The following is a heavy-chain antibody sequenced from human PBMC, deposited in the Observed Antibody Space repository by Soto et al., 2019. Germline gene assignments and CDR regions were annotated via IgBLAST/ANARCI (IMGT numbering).Heavy chain of an antibody. CDR1: GFSFSRYG. Sequence: PGGSLRLSCAASGFSFSRYGMHWVRQAPGKGLEWVAILSYDGTNKYYADSVKGRVTLSRDNSKNTLYLQMNSLRPEDTAVYYCAKDRTFQCRDGSCYQTPDYWGQGTLVTVSS. V-gene: IGHV3-30*18. J-gene: IGHJ4*02. CDR3: AKDRTFQCRDGSCYQTPDY. CDR2: LSYDGTNK. D-gene: IGHD2-21*01.